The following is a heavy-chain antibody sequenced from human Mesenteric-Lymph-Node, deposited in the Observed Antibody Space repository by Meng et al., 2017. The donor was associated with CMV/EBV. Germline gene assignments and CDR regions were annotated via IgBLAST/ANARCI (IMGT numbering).Heavy chain of an antibody. CDR3: ARAVTIGASYYGLDV. Sequence: GESLKISCAASGFTVSSNYMSWVRQAPGKGLEWVSVLYSGGSTYYADSVKGRFTISRDSSKNTLYFQMNSLRVEDTAVYYCARAVTIGASYYGLDVWGQGTTVTVSS. D-gene: IGHD3-16*01. CDR1: GFTVSSNY. V-gene: IGHV3-53*01. J-gene: IGHJ6*02. CDR2: LYSGGST.